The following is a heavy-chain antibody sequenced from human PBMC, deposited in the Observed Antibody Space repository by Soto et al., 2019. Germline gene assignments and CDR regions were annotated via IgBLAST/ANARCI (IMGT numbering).Heavy chain of an antibody. CDR1: GGSFSGYY. D-gene: IGHD6-13*01. J-gene: IGHJ6*03. V-gene: IGHV4-34*01. Sequence: QVQLQQWGAGLLKPSETLSVTCAVYGGSFSGYYWSWIRQPPGKGLEWIGEINHSGSTNYNPSLKSRVTISVDTSKNQFSLKLSSVTAADTAVYYCARAGNEGQQLVRMGGQREVHYYMDVWGKGTTVTVSS. CDR2: INHSGST. CDR3: ARAGNEGQQLVRMGGQREVHYYMDV.